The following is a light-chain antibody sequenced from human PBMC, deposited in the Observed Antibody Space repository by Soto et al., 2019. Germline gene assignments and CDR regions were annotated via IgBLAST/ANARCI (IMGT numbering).Light chain of an antibody. CDR1: SSNIGNYY. V-gene: IGLV1-51*02. CDR3: VTWDYSLSGWV. Sequence: QSALTQPPSVSAAPGQRVTSSCSGSSSNIGNYYVSWYQQLPGTAPKLVIYQNNKRPSGIPDRFSGSKSGTSATLGISGLQTGDEADYYCVTWDYSLSGWVFGGGTKLTVL. J-gene: IGLJ3*02. CDR2: QNN.